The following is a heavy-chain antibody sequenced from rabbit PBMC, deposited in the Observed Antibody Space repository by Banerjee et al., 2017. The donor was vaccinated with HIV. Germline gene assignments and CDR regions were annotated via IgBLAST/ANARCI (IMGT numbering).Heavy chain of an antibody. V-gene: IGHV1S45*01. CDR3: VREAGYAGYGDGNL. D-gene: IGHD7-1*01. J-gene: IGHJ4*01. CDR1: GFSFSDRDV. Sequence: QEQLVESGGGLVQPEGSLTLTCKASGFSFSDRDVMCWVRQAPGKGLEWIACINAATAKPVYATWAKGRFTISRTSSTTVTLRMTSLTAADRATYFCVREAGYAGYGDGNLWGQGTLVTVS. CDR2: INAATAKP.